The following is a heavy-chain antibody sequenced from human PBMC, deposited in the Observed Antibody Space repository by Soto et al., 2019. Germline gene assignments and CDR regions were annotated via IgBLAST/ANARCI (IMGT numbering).Heavy chain of an antibody. V-gene: IGHV2-5*02. CDR3: AQRLLGSGLGRERANYFDQ. Sequence: QITLKESGPTLVRPTQTLTLTCTFSGFSLSTTGVGVGWLRQPPGKALEWLALISWDEDKRYSPSLKSRLTMTKETTKNGVILTMTYIDPMDTSTSYCAQRLLGSGLGRERANYFDQWGQGTLVIVSS. D-gene: IGHD3-9*01. CDR1: GFSLSTTGVG. CDR2: ISWDEDK. J-gene: IGHJ4*02.